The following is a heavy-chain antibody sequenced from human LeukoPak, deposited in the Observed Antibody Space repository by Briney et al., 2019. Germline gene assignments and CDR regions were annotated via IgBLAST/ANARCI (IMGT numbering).Heavy chain of an antibody. CDR3: ARVRLETEFEI. Sequence: PGGCLRLSCAASGFTLSIYDMHWVREATGRGLEWVSAIATAGDTYYPGSVKGRFTISRENAKNSFYLQMNSLRAEDTAVYYSARVRLETEFEIWGQGTMVTVSS. CDR1: GFTLSIYD. D-gene: IGHD5-24*01. V-gene: IGHV3-13*01. CDR2: IATAGDT. J-gene: IGHJ3*02.